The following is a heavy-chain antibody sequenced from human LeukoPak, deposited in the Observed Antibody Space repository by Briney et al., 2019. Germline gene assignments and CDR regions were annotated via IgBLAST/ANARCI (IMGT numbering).Heavy chain of an antibody. Sequence: GGSLRLSCVVSGITLSNYGMSWVRQAPGKGLEWVSGIREKGGSKNYADSVKGRFIISRDNSKNTVYLQMNSLRDEDTAVYFCAKRGIVIRAVIIIGFHKEAHYVDYWGQGILVTVSS. CDR2: IREKGGSK. CDR1: GITLSNYG. D-gene: IGHD3-10*01. V-gene: IGHV3-23*01. J-gene: IGHJ4*02. CDR3: AKRGIVIRAVIIIGFHKEAHYVDY.